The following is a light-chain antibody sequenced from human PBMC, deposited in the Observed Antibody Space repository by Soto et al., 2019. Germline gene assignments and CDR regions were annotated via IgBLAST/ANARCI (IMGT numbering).Light chain of an antibody. Sequence: DIQLTQSPSFLSAFVGDTVAITCRASQGISSHLAWYQQKPGKAPNLLIYVASTLQSGVPSRFSGRGSGTEFTLTITGLHPEDFATYYCQQVHSSPLTFGQGTRLEIQ. CDR1: QGISSH. J-gene: IGKJ5*01. CDR3: QQVHSSPLT. V-gene: IGKV1-9*01. CDR2: VAS.